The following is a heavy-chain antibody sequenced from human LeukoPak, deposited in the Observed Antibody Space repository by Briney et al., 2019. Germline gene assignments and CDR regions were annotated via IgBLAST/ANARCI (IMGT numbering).Heavy chain of an antibody. CDR1: GLIFSSYW. D-gene: IGHD3-3*01. Sequence: GGSLRLSCAASGLIFSSYWMSWVRQAPGKGLEWVANIKQDESEKYYVDSVKGRFTISRDNAKNSLYLQMNSLRAEDTAVYYCARDPTIFGVVIVPDYWGQGTLVTVSS. J-gene: IGHJ4*02. CDR3: ARDPTIFGVVIVPDY. V-gene: IGHV3-7*01. CDR2: IKQDESEK.